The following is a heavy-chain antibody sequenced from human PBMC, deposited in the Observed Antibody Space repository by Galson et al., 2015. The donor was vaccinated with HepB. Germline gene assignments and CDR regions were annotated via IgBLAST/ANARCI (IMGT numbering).Heavy chain of an antibody. CDR2: IYPSGST. CDR3: ARDSSEGRRVWFGELVSPWFDP. Sequence: SETLSLTCIVSGDSISSSSYYWGWIRQPPEKGLAWIGSIYPSGSTHYNPSLKSRVTISVDTSKNQFSLKLSSVTAADTAMYYCARDSSEGRRVWFGELVSPWFDPWGQGTLVTVSS. V-gene: IGHV4-39*07. CDR1: GDSISSSSYY. J-gene: IGHJ5*02. D-gene: IGHD3-10*01.